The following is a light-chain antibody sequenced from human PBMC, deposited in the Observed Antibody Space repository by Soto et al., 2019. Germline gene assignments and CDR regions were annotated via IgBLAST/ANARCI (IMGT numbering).Light chain of an antibody. CDR2: SNN. V-gene: IGLV1-44*01. CDR3: AAWDDSLNGAV. CDR1: SSNIGSNT. J-gene: IGLJ7*01. Sequence: QLVLTQPPSASGTPGPRVTISCSGSSSNIGSNTVNWYQQLPGTAPKLLIYSNNQRPSGVPDRFSGSKSGTSASLAISGLQSEDEADYYCAAWDDSLNGAVFGGGTQLTVL.